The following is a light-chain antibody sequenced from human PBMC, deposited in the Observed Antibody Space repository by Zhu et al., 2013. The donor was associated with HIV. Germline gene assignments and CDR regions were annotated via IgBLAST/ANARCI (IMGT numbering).Light chain of an antibody. CDR3: QAWDSSTYVI. J-gene: IGLJ2*01. Sequence: SYELTQPPSVSVSSGQTASITCSGDKLGNKYTCWYQQRPGQSPVLVIYQDSRRPSGIPERFSGSNSGNTATLTISETQAMDEADYYCQAWDSSTYVIFGGGTKLTVL. CDR2: QDS. CDR1: KLGNKY. V-gene: IGLV3-1*01.